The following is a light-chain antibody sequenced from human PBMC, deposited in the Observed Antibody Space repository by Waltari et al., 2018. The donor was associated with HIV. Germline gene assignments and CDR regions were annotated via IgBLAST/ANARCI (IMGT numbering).Light chain of an antibody. CDR3: SSYTSSSSVV. Sequence: QSALTQPASVSGSPGQSITISCTGTSSEVGGYNYVSWYQQHPGKATKTMIYEVSNRPSGVSKRCSGTKSGDTASLTISGLQAEDEADYYGSSYTSSSSVVFGGGTKLTVL. CDR1: SSEVGGYNY. V-gene: IGLV2-14*01. J-gene: IGLJ2*01. CDR2: EVS.